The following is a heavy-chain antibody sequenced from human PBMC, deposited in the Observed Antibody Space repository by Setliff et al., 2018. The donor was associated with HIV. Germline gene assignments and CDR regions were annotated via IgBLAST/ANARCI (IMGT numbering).Heavy chain of an antibody. Sequence: LSLTCTVSGDSISSGGYYWSWIRQHPGKGLEWIGYIYYSGTTYYNPSLKSRVTISVDTSKNQFSLKLSSVTAADMAVYFCARGTRSSVNWFDPWGQGTLVTVSS. CDR1: GDSISSGGYY. D-gene: IGHD2-2*01. J-gene: IGHJ5*02. CDR3: ARGTRSSVNWFDP. CDR2: IYYSGTT. V-gene: IGHV4-31*03.